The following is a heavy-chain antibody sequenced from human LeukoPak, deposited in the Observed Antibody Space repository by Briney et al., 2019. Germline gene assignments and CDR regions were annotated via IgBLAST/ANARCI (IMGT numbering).Heavy chain of an antibody. J-gene: IGHJ5*02. Sequence: PSETLSLTCTVSGGSISSSSYYWGWIRQPPGKGLEWIGSINHSGSTNYNPSLKSRVTISVDTSKNQFSLKLSSVTAADTAVYYCARGGYDYVWGSYRSGWFDPWGQGTLVTVSS. CDR2: INHSGST. CDR1: GGSISSSSYY. V-gene: IGHV4-39*07. CDR3: ARGGYDYVWGSYRSGWFDP. D-gene: IGHD3-16*02.